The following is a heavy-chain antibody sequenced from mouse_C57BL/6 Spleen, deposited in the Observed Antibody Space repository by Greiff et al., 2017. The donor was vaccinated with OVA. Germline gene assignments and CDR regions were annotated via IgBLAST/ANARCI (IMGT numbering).Heavy chain of an antibody. D-gene: IGHD4-1*01. V-gene: IGHV5-4*01. CDR3: ARDGYSGDAMDY. Sequence: EVKVVESGGGLVKPGGSLKLSCAASGFTFSSYAMSWVRQTPEKRLEWVATISDGGSYTYYPDNVKGRFTISRDNAKNNLYLQMSHLKSEDTAMYYCARDGYSGDAMDYWGQGTSVTVSS. CDR2: ISDGGSYT. J-gene: IGHJ4*01. CDR1: GFTFSSYA.